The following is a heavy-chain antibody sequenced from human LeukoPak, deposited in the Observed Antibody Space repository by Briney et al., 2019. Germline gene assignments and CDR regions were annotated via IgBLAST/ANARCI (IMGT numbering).Heavy chain of an antibody. CDR1: GGSISSFY. D-gene: IGHD6-13*01. CDR3: AGGVGIAAAGYFDY. V-gene: IGHV4-59*01. J-gene: IGHJ4*02. CDR2: IYYSGST. Sequence: SETLSLTCTVSGGSISSFYWSWIRQPPGKGLEWIGYIYYSGSTNYNPSLKSRVTISVDTSKNQFSLKLSSVTAADTAVYYCAGGVGIAAAGYFDYWGQGTLVTVSS.